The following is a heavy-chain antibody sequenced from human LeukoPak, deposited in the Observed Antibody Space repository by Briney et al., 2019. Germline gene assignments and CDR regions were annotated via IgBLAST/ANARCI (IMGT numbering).Heavy chain of an antibody. J-gene: IGHJ4*02. V-gene: IGHV5-51*01. CDR3: ARRSGNFQADYNFDY. CDR2: IYPGDSDT. CDR1: GSLFTNYW. D-gene: IGHD1-26*01. Sequence: GASLKISCKGSGSLFTNYWIAWVRQMPGKGLEWMGIIYPGDSDTRYSPSFQGQVTISADKSIGTAYLQWSSLKASDTAMYYCARRSGNFQADYNFDYWGQGTLVTVSS.